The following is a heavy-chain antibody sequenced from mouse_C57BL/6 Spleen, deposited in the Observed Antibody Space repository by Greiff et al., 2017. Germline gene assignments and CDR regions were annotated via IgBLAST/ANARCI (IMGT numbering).Heavy chain of an antibody. CDR2: INPGSGST. CDR1: GYTFTSSW. D-gene: IGHD1-1*01. J-gene: IGHJ1*03. CDR3: ARQTTVVARYFDV. Sequence: QVQLQQPGAELVKPGASVKMSSKASGYTFTSSWLTWVKRRPGQGLGWIGDINPGSGSTNYNEKFKSKATLTVDPSSSTAYMQLSSLTSEDSAVYYCARQTTVVARYFDVWGTGTTVTVSS. V-gene: IGHV1-55*01.